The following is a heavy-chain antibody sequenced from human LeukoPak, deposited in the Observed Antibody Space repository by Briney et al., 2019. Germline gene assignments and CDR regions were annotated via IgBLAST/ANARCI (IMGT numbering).Heavy chain of an antibody. CDR1: GFSFSRYW. V-gene: IGHV3-7*01. CDR3: AKEGAYPIITYDS. J-gene: IGHJ5*01. CDR2: IKGDGNEK. Sequence: GGSLILSCAASGFSFSRYWMNWVRQAPGKGLEWVANIKGDGNEKNYVDSVKGRFSISRDNARNSLYLQMDSLRAEDTAVYYCAKEGAYPIITYDSWGQGALVTVSS. D-gene: IGHD3-10*01.